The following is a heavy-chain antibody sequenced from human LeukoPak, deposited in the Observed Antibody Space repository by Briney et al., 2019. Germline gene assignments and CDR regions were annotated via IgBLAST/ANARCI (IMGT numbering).Heavy chain of an antibody. Sequence: SVKVSCKDSGGTLSNYAISWVRQAPGQGLEWMGRIIPIFGTANYAQKFQGRVTITTDESTSTAYMELSSLRSEDTAVYYCASGSPSIAARLLFDYWGQGTLVTVSS. CDR1: GGTLSNYA. J-gene: IGHJ4*02. D-gene: IGHD6-6*01. CDR2: IIPIFGTA. V-gene: IGHV1-69*05. CDR3: ASGSPSIAARLLFDY.